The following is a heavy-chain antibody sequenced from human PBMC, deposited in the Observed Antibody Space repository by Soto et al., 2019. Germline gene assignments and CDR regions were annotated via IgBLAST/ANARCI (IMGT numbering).Heavy chain of an antibody. J-gene: IGHJ5*02. CDR3: ARHHGPTTSENWFDP. Sequence: ASVKVSCKASGYSFTSYAIYWVRQAPGQRLEWMGWINTYSGDTKYAQKLQGRVTMTTDTSTTTAYLELRSLRSDDTAVYYCARHHGPTTSENWFDPWGQGTLVTVSS. CDR2: INTYSGDT. V-gene: IGHV1-3*04. D-gene: IGHD5-12*01. CDR1: GYSFTSYA.